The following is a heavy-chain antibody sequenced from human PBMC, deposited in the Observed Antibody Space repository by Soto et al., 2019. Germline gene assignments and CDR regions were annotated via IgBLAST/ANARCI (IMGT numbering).Heavy chain of an antibody. Sequence: QVQLQESGPGLVKPSETLSLTCTVSGGSISSYYWSWIRQPPGKGLEWIGYIYYSGSTDYDPSLKSRVTISVDTSKNQFSLKLSSVTAAETVVYYFARRWGTYFDSWGQGTLVTVSS. D-gene: IGHD7-27*01. J-gene: IGHJ4*02. CDR3: ARRWGTYFDS. V-gene: IGHV4-59*01. CDR2: IYYSGST. CDR1: GGSISSYY.